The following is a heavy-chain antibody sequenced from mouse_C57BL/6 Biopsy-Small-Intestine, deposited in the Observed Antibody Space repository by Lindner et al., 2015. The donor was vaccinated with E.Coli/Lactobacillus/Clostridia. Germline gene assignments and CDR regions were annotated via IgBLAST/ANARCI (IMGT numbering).Heavy chain of an antibody. CDR1: GFNIKDSL. Sequence: VQLQESGAELVRPGASVKLSCTASGFNIKDSLIHWVKQRPEQGLEWIGWIDPEDGETKYAPKFQDEATVTADTSSNTAYLQFNGLTSEDTAIYYCTRRDYSNPFYFDYWGQGTSLTVSS. CDR3: TRRDYSNPFYFDY. J-gene: IGHJ2*02. V-gene: IGHV14-1*01. CDR2: IDPEDGET. D-gene: IGHD2-5*01.